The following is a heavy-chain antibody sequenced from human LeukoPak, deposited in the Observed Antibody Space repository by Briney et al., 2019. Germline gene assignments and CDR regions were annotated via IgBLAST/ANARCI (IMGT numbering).Heavy chain of an antibody. CDR1: GFTFGDYA. V-gene: IGHV3-49*04. J-gene: IGHJ3*02. CDR3: TRDRFDAFDI. CDR2: IRSKAYGGTT. Sequence: GGSLRLSCTASGFTFGDYAMSWVRQAPGKGLEWVGFIRSKAYGGTTEYAASVKGRFTISRDDSKSIAYLQMNSLKTEDTAVYYCTRDRFDAFDIWGQGTMVTVSS.